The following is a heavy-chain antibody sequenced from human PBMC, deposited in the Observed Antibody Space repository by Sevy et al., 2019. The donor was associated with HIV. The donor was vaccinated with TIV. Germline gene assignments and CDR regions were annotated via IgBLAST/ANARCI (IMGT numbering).Heavy chain of an antibody. CDR2: IYSGGST. Sequence: GGSLRLSCAASGFTVSSNYMSWVRQAPGKGLEWVSVIYSGGSTYYADSVKGRFTISRDNSKNTLYLQMNSLSAEDTAVYYCARVATDSGYDYWGQGTLVTVSS. V-gene: IGHV3-53*01. CDR3: ARVATDSGYDY. D-gene: IGHD5-12*01. CDR1: GFTVSSNY. J-gene: IGHJ4*02.